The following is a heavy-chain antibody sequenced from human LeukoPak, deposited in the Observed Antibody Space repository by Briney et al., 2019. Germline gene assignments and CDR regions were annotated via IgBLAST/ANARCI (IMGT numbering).Heavy chain of an antibody. CDR1: GDSIRTYY. J-gene: IGHJ5*02. Sequence: SETLSLTCTVSGDSIRTYYWSWIRQPAGKGLEWIGRIYSSGSTNYNPSLKSRVAMSVDTSKNQFSLKVSSVTAADTAVYYCARGGASIAAGNGWFDPWGQGTLVTVSS. CDR2: IYSSGST. D-gene: IGHD6-13*01. CDR3: ARGGASIAAGNGWFDP. V-gene: IGHV4-4*07.